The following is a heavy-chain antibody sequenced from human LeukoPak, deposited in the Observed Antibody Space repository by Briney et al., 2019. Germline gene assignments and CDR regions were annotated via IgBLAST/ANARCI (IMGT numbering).Heavy chain of an antibody. CDR1: GYTFTSYY. V-gene: IGHV1-46*01. Sequence: ASVKVSCKASGYTFTSYYMHWVRQAPGQGLEWMGIINPSGGSTSYAQRFQGRVTMTRDTSTSTVYMELSSLRSEDTAVYYCARDGANYDSSGYYQLIDYWGQGTLVTVSS. CDR3: ARDGANYDSSGYYQLIDY. J-gene: IGHJ4*02. CDR2: INPSGGST. D-gene: IGHD3-22*01.